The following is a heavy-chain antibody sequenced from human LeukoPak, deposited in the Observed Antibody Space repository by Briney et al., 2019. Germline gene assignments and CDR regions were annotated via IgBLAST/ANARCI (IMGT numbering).Heavy chain of an antibody. CDR2: INGDGSST. Sequence: GGSLRLSCAASGFIFNTYWMHWIRQAPGKGLVWVSRINGDGSSTTYADSVKGRFTISRYNAKNTVYLQMNSLRAEDTAVYFCARFEGYCSGGSCYPRDYWGQGTLVTVSS. CDR1: GFIFNTYW. D-gene: IGHD2-15*01. CDR3: ARFEGYCSGGSCYPRDY. J-gene: IGHJ4*02. V-gene: IGHV3-74*01.